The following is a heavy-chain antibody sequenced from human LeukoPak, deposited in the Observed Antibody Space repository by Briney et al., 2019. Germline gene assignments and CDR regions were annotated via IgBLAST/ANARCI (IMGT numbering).Heavy chain of an antibody. V-gene: IGHV4-59*12. J-gene: IGHJ4*03. D-gene: IGHD2-8*01. CDR3: ARLTNGITRYVDY. CDR2: IYAGGST. Sequence: ASETLSLTCTVSGGSIVSYYWGWIRQPPGKGLEWIAYIYAGGSTEYNPPFKSRVTISVDKSTKQISLKLNSATAADTAVYYCARLTNGITRYVDYWGQGALVTVSS. CDR1: GGSIVSYY.